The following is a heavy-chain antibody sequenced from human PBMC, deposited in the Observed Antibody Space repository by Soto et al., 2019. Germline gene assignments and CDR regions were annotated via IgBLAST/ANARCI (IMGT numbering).Heavy chain of an antibody. CDR3: ARDSRVRGVGHPKDWYFDL. J-gene: IGHJ2*01. Sequence: GGSLRLSCAASGFTFSSYDMHWVRQATGKGLEWVSAIGTAGDTYYPGSVKGRFTISRENAKNSLYLQMNSLRAEDTAVYYCARDSRVRGVGHPKDWYFDLWGRGTLVTVSS. V-gene: IGHV3-13*01. D-gene: IGHD1-26*01. CDR1: GFTFSSYD. CDR2: IGTAGDT.